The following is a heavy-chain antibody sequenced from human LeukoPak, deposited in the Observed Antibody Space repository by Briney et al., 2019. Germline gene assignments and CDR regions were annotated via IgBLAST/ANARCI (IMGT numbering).Heavy chain of an antibody. CDR1: GYTFTGYY. D-gene: IGHD1-26*01. CDR2: INPSGGST. Sequence: GASVKVSCKASGYTFTGYYMHWVRQAPGQGLEWMGIINPSGGSTSYAQKFQGRVTMTRDMSTSTVYMELSSLRSEDTAVYYCARDLSAHKNFDYWGQGTLVTVSS. J-gene: IGHJ4*02. CDR3: ARDLSAHKNFDY. V-gene: IGHV1-46*01.